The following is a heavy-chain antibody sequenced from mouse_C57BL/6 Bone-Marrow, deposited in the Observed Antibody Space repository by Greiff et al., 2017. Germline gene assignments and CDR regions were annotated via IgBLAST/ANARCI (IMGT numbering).Heavy chain of an antibody. D-gene: IGHD2-4*01. CDR3: SSHYDDADV. Sequence: EVQLQQSGPELVKPGASVKISCKASGYTFTDYYMNWVKQSHGKSLEWIGDINPNNGGTSYNQKFKGKATLTVDKSSSTAYMELRSLTSEDSAVYYCSSHYDDADVWGQGTTLSGSA. J-gene: IGHJ2*01. CDR1: GYTFTDYY. V-gene: IGHV1-26*01. CDR2: INPNNGGT.